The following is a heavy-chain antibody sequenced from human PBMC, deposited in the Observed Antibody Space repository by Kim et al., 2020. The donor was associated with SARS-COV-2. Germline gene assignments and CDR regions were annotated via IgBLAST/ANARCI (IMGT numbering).Heavy chain of an antibody. CDR1: GFTLSSYW. J-gene: IGHJ4*02. D-gene: IGHD4-4*01. V-gene: IGHV3-7*03. Sequence: GGSLRLSCAASGFTLSSYWMSWVRQAPGKGLEWVANINQDESKKYYVDSVKGRFTISRDNTKNSLSLQMNSLRDEDTAIYYCGSSNSGRAGGKVDFGGQGPQVTVSS. CDR2: INQDESKK. CDR3: GSSNSGRAGGKVDF.